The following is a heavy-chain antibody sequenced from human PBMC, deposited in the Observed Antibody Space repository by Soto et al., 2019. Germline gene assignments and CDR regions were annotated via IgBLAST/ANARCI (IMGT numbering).Heavy chain of an antibody. CDR3: ARAPYDFWSGPAPFDY. CDR1: GGSISSSNW. V-gene: IGHV4-4*02. J-gene: IGHJ4*02. D-gene: IGHD3-3*01. CDR2: IYHSGST. Sequence: NPSETLSLTCAVSGGSISSSNWWSWVRQPPGKGLEWIGEIYHSGSTNYNPSLKSRVTISVDKSKNQFSLKLSSVTAADTAVYYCARAPYDFWSGPAPFDYWGQGTLVTVS.